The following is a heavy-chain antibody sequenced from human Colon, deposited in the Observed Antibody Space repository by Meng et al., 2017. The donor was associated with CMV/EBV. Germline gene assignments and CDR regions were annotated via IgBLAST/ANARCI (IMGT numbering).Heavy chain of an antibody. CDR1: GYTFTSYG. D-gene: IGHD1-1*01. CDR3: ARGRPNWSGVLDY. V-gene: IGHV1-18*01. CDR2: ISGSTGYT. Sequence: QVQLVQSGAEVTEPGALVLVYCRSFGYTFTSYGINWVRQAPGQGLEWMGWISGSTGYTNRAQKFQGRVTMTTDTSTSTAYLALTSLTSNDTAVYYCARGRPNWSGVLDYWGQGTLVTVSS. J-gene: IGHJ4*02.